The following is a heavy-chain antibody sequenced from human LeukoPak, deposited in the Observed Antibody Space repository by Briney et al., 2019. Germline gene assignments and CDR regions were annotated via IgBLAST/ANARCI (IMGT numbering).Heavy chain of an antibody. CDR1: GFTFSSYA. Sequence: GGSLRLSCAASGFTFSSYAMSWVRQAPGKGLEWVSAISGSGGSTYYADSVKGRFTISRDNSKNTLYLQMNSLRAEDTAVYYCAKDLAVVVVIRGIDYWGQGTLVTVSS. CDR3: AKDLAVVVVIRGIDY. D-gene: IGHD3-22*01. CDR2: ISGSGGST. V-gene: IGHV3-23*01. J-gene: IGHJ4*02.